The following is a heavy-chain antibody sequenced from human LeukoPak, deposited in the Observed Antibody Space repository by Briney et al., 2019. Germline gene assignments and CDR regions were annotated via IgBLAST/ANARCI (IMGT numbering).Heavy chain of an antibody. CDR1: GFIFSNYG. CDR2: IWYDGSNK. J-gene: IGHJ3*02. Sequence: PGGSLRLSCAASGFIFSNYGMHWARQAPGKGLEWVAVIWYDGSNKYYADSVKGRFTISRDNSKNTVYLQMNSLRAEDTAVYYCARGLRNTDTFDIWGQGTMVTVSS. V-gene: IGHV3-33*01. CDR3: ARGLRNTDTFDI.